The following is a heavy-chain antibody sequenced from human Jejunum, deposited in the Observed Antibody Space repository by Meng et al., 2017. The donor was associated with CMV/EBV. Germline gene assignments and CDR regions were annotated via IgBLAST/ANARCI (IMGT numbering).Heavy chain of an antibody. V-gene: IGHV4-4*07. Sequence: QRQESGPGRVQHSETLSLTCSVYGGSMISYYWSWIRQPAGKGLEWIGHIYTSGSTNYSPSLKSRVTMSLDTAKNQFSLKVSSVTAADTAVYYCARLSKDGWSTFDYWGQGTLVTVSS. J-gene: IGHJ4*02. CDR3: ARLSKDGWSTFDY. CDR2: IYTSGST. CDR1: GGSMISYY. D-gene: IGHD6-19*01.